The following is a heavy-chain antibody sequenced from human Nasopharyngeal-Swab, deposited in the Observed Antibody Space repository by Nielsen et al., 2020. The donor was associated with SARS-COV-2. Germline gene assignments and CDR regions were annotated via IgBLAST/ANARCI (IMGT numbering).Heavy chain of an antibody. CDR2: INHSGST. Sequence: SETLSLTRAVYGGSFSGYYWSWIRQPPGKGLEWIGEINHSGSTNYNPSLKSRVTISVDTSKNQFSLKLSSVTAADTAVYYCARRTGGRGFDYWGQGTLVTVSS. J-gene: IGHJ4*02. CDR3: ARRTGGRGFDY. D-gene: IGHD3-16*01. CDR1: GGSFSGYY. V-gene: IGHV4-34*01.